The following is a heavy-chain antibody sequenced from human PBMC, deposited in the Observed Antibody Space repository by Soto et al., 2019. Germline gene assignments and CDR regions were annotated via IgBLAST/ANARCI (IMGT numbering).Heavy chain of an antibody. CDR2: IIPILGIA. CDR1: GYTFTSYD. Sequence: SVKVSCKASGYTFTSYDINWVRQATGQGLEWMGRIIPILGIANYAQKFQGRVTITADKSTSTAYMELSSLRSEDTAVYYCARASFYYDSSGYYNDAFDIWGQGTMVTVSS. J-gene: IGHJ3*02. CDR3: ARASFYYDSSGYYNDAFDI. D-gene: IGHD3-22*01. V-gene: IGHV1-69*04.